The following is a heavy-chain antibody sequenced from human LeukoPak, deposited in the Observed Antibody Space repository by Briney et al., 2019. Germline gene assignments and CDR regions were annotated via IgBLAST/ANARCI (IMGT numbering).Heavy chain of an antibody. CDR2: IHSSGYT. CDR1: GGSISGNY. J-gene: IGHJ5*02. D-gene: IGHD1-26*01. Sequence: SETLSLTCTVSGGSISGNYWSWIRQPPGQGLEWIAYIHSSGYTNYNPSLRSRVTISVDTSNNQFSLKVTSVTAADTAIYYSTQRQGPTSGSHNYFDPWGQGALVNVSS. V-gene: IGHV4-4*09. CDR3: TQRQGPTSGSHNYFDP.